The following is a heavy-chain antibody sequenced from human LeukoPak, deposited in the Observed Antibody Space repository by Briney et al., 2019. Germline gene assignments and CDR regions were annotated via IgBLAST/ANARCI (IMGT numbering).Heavy chain of an antibody. CDR3: ARKIYGSENYIDY. CDR2: IRYDGSNK. D-gene: IGHD3-10*01. CDR1: GFTFNNYG. J-gene: IGHJ4*02. V-gene: IGHV3-30*02. Sequence: GGSLRLSCAASGFTFNNYGMHWVRQAPGKGLEWVAFIRYDGSNKYYADSVKGRFTISRDNAKNSVYLQMNSLRAEDTAVYYCARKIYGSENYIDYWGQGTLVTVSS.